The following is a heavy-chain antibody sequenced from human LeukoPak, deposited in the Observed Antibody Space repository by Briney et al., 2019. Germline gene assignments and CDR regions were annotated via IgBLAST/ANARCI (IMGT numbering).Heavy chain of an antibody. CDR3: ARGVSSGHLYFDY. CDR1: GFTVRNNY. V-gene: IGHV3-53*01. J-gene: IGHJ4*02. CDR2: IYSGGST. Sequence: GGSLRLSCAASGFTVRNNYMSWVRQAPGKGLEWVSVIYSGGSTYHADSVKGRFTISRDNSKNTLYLQMNSLRAEDTAVYYCARGVSSGHLYFDYWGQGTLATVSS. D-gene: IGHD6-19*01.